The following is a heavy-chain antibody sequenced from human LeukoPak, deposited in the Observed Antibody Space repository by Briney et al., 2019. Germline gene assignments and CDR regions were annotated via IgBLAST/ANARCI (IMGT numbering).Heavy chain of an antibody. Sequence: GGSMRLSCAASGFTFSNAWMSWVRQAPGKGLEWVGRIKSKTDGGTTDYAAPVKGRFTISRDDSKNTLYLQMNSLKTEDTAVYYCAKDVGSGSYYYLEYFQHWGQGTLVTVSS. CDR3: AKDVGSGSYYYLEYFQH. CDR2: IKSKTDGGTT. D-gene: IGHD1-26*01. J-gene: IGHJ1*01. CDR1: GFTFSNAW. V-gene: IGHV3-15*01.